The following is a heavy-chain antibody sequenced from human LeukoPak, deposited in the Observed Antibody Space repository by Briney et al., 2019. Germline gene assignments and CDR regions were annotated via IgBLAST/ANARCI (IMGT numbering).Heavy chain of an antibody. CDR2: IYYSGST. CDR3: ARWSATVVPAATDWGSLDY. CDR1: GGSISSGDYY. J-gene: IGHJ4*02. Sequence: ASETLSLTCTVSGGSISSGDYYWSWIRQPPGKGLEWIGYIYYSGSTYYNPSLKSRVTISVDTSKNQFSLKLSSVTAADTAVYYCARWSATVVPAATDWGSLDYWGQGTLVTVSS. V-gene: IGHV4-30-4*08. D-gene: IGHD2-2*01.